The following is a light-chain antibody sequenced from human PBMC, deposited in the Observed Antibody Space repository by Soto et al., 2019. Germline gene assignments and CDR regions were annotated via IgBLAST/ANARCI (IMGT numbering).Light chain of an antibody. V-gene: IGKV1-5*01. CDR2: DDS. Sequence: DIQLTQSPSTLTASVGDRVTIGCRASESISYWLAWYQQKPGKAPKLLIYDDSSLRSGVPSRFSGSGSGTEFTLTISTLQPDDFATYYCQQYDSYSKTFGQGTQLEIK. J-gene: IGKJ2*01. CDR1: ESISYW. CDR3: QQYDSYSKT.